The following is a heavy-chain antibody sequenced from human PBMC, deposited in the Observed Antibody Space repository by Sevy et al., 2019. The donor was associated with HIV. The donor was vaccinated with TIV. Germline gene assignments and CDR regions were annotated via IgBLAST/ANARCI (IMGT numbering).Heavy chain of an antibody. V-gene: IGHV4-59*01. CDR2: IYYSGST. J-gene: IGHJ4*02. CDR3: ARGGELLRPFDY. Sequence: SETLSLTCTVSGGSISSYYWSWIRQPPGKGLEWIGYIYYSGSTNYNPSLKSRVTISVDTSKNQFSLNLSSVTAADTAVYYRARGGELLRPFDYWGQGTLVTVSS. D-gene: IGHD1-26*01. CDR1: GGSISSYY.